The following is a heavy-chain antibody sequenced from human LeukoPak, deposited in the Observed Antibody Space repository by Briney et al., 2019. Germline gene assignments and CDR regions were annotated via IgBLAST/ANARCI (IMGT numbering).Heavy chain of an antibody. CDR2: IIPILGIA. CDR1: GGTFSSYA. Sequence: SVKVSCKASGGTFSSYAISWVRQAPGQGLEWMGRIIPILGIANYAQKFQGRVTITADKSTSTAYMELSSLRSEDTAVYYCARGQVPAAIRGGFDYWGQGTLVTVSS. J-gene: IGHJ4*02. V-gene: IGHV1-69*04. D-gene: IGHD2-2*02. CDR3: ARGQVPAAIRGGFDY.